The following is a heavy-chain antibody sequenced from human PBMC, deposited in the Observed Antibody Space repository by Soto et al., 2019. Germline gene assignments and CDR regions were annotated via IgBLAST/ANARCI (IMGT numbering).Heavy chain of an antibody. CDR2: ISSTTNYI. V-gene: IGHV3-21*06. CDR1: GFTFSDYY. CDR3: ARESEDLTSNFDY. Sequence: PVGSLRLSCAASGFTFSDYYMNWVRQAPGKGLEWVSSISSTTNYIYYGDSMKGRFTISRDNAKNSLYLEMNSLRAEDTAVYYCARESEDLTSNFDYWGQGTLVTVSS. J-gene: IGHJ4*02.